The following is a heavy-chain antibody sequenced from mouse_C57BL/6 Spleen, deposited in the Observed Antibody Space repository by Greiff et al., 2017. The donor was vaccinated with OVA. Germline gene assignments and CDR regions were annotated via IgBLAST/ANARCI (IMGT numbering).Heavy chain of an antibody. CDR3: ARGGGYDYLDY. CDR2: INPNNGGT. J-gene: IGHJ2*01. CDR1: GYTFTDYY. D-gene: IGHD2-2*01. V-gene: IGHV1-26*01. Sequence: VQLQQSGPELVKPGASVKISCKASGYTFTDYYMNWVKQSHGKSLEWIGDINPNNGGTSYNQKFKGKATLTVDKSSSTAYMELRSLTSEDSAVYYGARGGGYDYLDYWGQGTTLTVSS.